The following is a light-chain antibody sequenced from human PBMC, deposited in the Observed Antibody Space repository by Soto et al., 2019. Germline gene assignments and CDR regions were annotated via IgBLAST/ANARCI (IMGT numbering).Light chain of an antibody. V-gene: IGKV1-39*01. CDR2: DAS. CDR3: QQFSSYPLT. Sequence: DIQMTQSPSSLSASVGDRVTITCRASQSISSYLNWYQQKPGKAPKLLIYDASSRATGIPDRFSGGGSGTDFTLTISRLEPEDFAVYYCQQFSSYPLTFGGGTKVDI. J-gene: IGKJ4*01. CDR1: QSISSY.